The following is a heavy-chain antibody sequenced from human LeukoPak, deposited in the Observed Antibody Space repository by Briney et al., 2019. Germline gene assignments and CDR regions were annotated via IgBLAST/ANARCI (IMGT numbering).Heavy chain of an antibody. D-gene: IGHD3-10*01. CDR3: ARDGSYYDSGSYYGWFDP. CDR2: IYTSGST. V-gene: IGHV4-61*02. J-gene: IGHJ5*02. Sequence: PSETLSLTCTVSGGSISSGSYYWGWIRQPAGKGLEWIGRIYTSGSTTYNPPLKSRVPISGDTSKNQFSLKLSSVTAADTAVYYCARDGSYYDSGSYYGWFDPWGQGTLVTVSS. CDR1: GGSISSGSYY.